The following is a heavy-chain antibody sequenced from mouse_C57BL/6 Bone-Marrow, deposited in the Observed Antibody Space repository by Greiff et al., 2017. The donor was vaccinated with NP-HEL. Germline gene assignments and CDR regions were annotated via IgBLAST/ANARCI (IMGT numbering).Heavy chain of an antibody. J-gene: IGHJ3*01. CDR2: INPSTGGT. Sequence: LQQSGPELVKPGASVKISCKASGYSFTGYYMNWVKQSPEKSLEWIGEINPSTGGTTYNQKFKAKATLTVDKSSSTAYMQLKSLTSEDSAVYYCAREGNIYPAWFAYWGQGTLVTVSA. V-gene: IGHV1-42*01. CDR1: GYSFTGYY. CDR3: AREGNIYPAWFAY. D-gene: IGHD5-1-1*01.